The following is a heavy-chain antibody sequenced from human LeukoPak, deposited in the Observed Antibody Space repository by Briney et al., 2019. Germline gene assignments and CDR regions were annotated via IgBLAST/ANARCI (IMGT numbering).Heavy chain of an antibody. J-gene: IGHJ4*02. Sequence: SETLSLTCTVSGGSISSGGYYWGCMRQHRGKGLVWFGYIYYSGSTYYNPSLKSRVTISVDTSKNQFSLKLSSVTAEDTAVYYCARATRRGYSGYDTGYYFDYWGQGTLVTVSS. CDR3: ARATRRGYSGYDTGYYFDY. V-gene: IGHV4-31*03. CDR2: IYYSGST. CDR1: GGSISSGGYY. D-gene: IGHD5-12*01.